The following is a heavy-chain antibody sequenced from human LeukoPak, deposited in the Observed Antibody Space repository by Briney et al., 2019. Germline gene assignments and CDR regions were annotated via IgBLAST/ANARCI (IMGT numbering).Heavy chain of an antibody. CDR3: ARARPYSSGWYGF. CDR2: INHSGST. D-gene: IGHD6-19*01. J-gene: IGHJ4*02. CDR1: GGSFSGYY. Sequence: SETLSLTCAVYGGSFSGYYWSWIRQPPGKGLEWIGEINHSGSTNYNPSLKSRVTISVDTSKNQFSLKLSSVTAADTAVYYCARARPYSSGWYGFWGQGTPVTVSS. V-gene: IGHV4-34*01.